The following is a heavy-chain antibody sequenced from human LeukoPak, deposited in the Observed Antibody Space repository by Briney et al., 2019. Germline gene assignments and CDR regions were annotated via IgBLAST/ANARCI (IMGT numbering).Heavy chain of an antibody. CDR3: AKGSSSWPLDY. V-gene: IGHV3-30-3*01. Sequence: PGGSLRLSCAASGFTFSNYAMHWVRQAPGKGLEWVAVISYDGSNKYYADSVKGRFTISRDNSKNTLYLQMNSLRAEDTAVYYCAKGSSSWPLDYWGQGTLVTVSS. J-gene: IGHJ4*02. D-gene: IGHD6-13*01. CDR1: GFTFSNYA. CDR2: ISYDGSNK.